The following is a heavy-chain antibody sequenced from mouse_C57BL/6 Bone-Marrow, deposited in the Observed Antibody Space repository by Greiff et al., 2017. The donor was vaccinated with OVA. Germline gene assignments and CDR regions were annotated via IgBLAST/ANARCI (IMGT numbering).Heavy chain of an antibody. J-gene: IGHJ3*01. CDR2: IYPRSGNT. Sequence: VQLQQSGAELARPGASVKLSCKASGYTFTSYGISWVKQRTGQGLEWIGEIYPRSGNTYYNEKFKGKATLTADKSSSTAYMELRSLTSEDSAVYFCARPLYDYDSYWGQGTLVTVSA. CDR3: ARPLYDYDSY. V-gene: IGHV1-81*01. D-gene: IGHD2-4*01. CDR1: GYTFTSYG.